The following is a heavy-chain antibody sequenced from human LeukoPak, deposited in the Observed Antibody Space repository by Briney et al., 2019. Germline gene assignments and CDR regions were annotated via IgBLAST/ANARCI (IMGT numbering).Heavy chain of an antibody. J-gene: IGHJ4*02. CDR2: ISYDGSNK. CDR3: ARDRGSYYVWYYFDY. Sequence: PGRSLRLSCAASGFTFSSYAMHWVRQAPGKGLEWVAVISYDGSNKYYADSEKRRFTISRDKSKNTLYLKMNSLGAEDTAVYSCARDRGSYYVWYYFDYCGQGTLVTVSS. V-gene: IGHV3-30-3*01. CDR1: GFTFSSYA. D-gene: IGHD1-26*01.